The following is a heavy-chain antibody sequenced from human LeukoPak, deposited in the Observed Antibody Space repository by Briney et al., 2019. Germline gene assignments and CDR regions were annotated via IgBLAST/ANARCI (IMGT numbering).Heavy chain of an antibody. D-gene: IGHD6-19*01. CDR1: GYTFTSYY. CDR3: ARDPIIAVAGTGGYFDY. J-gene: IGHJ4*02. V-gene: IGHV1-46*01. CDR2: INPSGGST. Sequence: ASVKVSCKAPGYTFTSYYMHWVRQAPGQGLEWMGIINPSGGSTSYAQKFQGRVTMTRDMSTSTVYMELSSLRSEDTAVYYCARDPIIAVAGTGGYFDYWGQGTLVTVSS.